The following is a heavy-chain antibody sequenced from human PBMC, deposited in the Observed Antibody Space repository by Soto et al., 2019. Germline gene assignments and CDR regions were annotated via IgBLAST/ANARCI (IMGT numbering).Heavy chain of an antibody. CDR3: ARHLYEYSSSFDY. Sequence: SETLSLTCTVSGGSISSYYWSWIRQPPGKGLEWIGYIYYSGSTNYNPSLKSRVTISVDTSKNQFSRKLSSVTAADTAVYYCARHLYEYSSSFDYWGQGTLVTVSS. J-gene: IGHJ4*02. CDR2: IYYSGST. D-gene: IGHD6-6*01. V-gene: IGHV4-59*08. CDR1: GGSISSYY.